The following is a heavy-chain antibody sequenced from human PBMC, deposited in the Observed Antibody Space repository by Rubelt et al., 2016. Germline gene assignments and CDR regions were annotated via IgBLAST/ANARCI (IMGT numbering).Heavy chain of an antibody. CDR2: LSSRGDAI. CDR1: GFTFSGYA. CDR3: ARDDAPLVCD. V-gene: IGHV3-21*06. J-gene: IGHJ4*02. D-gene: IGHD2-8*01. Sequence: EVQLVESGGSVVQPGGSLRLSCAASGFTFSGYAMTWVRQAPVKGLGWVSSLSSRGDAIYYADSVKGRFTISRDNAKNTVYLQMNSLGGEDTAVYYCARDDAPLVCDWGQGTLVTVSS.